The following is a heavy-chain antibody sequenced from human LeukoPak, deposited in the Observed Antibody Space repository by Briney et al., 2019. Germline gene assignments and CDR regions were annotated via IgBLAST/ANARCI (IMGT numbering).Heavy chain of an antibody. CDR3: AREVGDPTSTWYFDL. D-gene: IGHD1-26*01. Sequence: GGSLRLSCAASGFTFSSYAMHWVRQAPGKGLEWVAVISYDGSNKYYADSVKGRFTISRDNSKNTLYLQMNSLRAKDTAVYYCAREVGDPTSTWYFDLWGRGILVTVSS. CDR1: GFTFSSYA. J-gene: IGHJ2*01. CDR2: ISYDGSNK. V-gene: IGHV3-30-3*01.